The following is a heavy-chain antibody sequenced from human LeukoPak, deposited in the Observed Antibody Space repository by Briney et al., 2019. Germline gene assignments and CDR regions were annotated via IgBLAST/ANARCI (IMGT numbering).Heavy chain of an antibody. CDR3: IEYDFWSTFRIL. D-gene: IGHD3-3*01. J-gene: IGHJ4*02. CDR1: GGSISSSRSY. V-gene: IGHV4-39*01. CDR2: INYGGST. Sequence: KPSETLSLTCTVSGGSISSSRSYWGWIRQSPGKGLEWIASINYGGSTYYNPSLKSRLTISVDTSKNQFSVKLSSVTAADTAAYYCIEYDFWSTFRILRGQGTLVTVSS.